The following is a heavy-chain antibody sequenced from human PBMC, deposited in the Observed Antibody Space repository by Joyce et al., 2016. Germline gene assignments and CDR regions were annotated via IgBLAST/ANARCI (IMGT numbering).Heavy chain of an antibody. D-gene: IGHD2-21*01. V-gene: IGHV3-33*01. J-gene: IGHJ3*02. CDR2: RGYDGNNE. CDR1: GFTFNNYG. CDR3: ARDLEVVIASNEGFDI. Sequence: QVQLVESGGGVVQPVRSLRLSCVTFGFTFNNYGMHWVRRAPGKGLEWWAFRGYDGNNEYYADSVKGRFTISRDISKSTQYLQMNSLRVEDTAVYFCARDLEVVIASNEGFDIWGQGTLVTVSS.